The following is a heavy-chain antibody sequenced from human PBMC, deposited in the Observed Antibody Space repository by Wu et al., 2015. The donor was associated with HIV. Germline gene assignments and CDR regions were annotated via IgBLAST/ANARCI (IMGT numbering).Heavy chain of an antibody. CDR3: ARGKLSGLEFFPH. CDR2: IDPATGSS. V-gene: IGHV1-46*01. D-gene: IGHD3-3*01. Sequence: QVELVQSGSEVKTPGASVRVSCKTSGYRFTAHYIHWVRQAPGQGLEWMGIIDPATGSSKYAQKFQDRVTMTRDPSTNTVYMEVTSLTSDDTAVYSCARGKLSGLEFFPHWGQGTLVTVSS. CDR1: GYRFTAHY. J-gene: IGHJ1*01.